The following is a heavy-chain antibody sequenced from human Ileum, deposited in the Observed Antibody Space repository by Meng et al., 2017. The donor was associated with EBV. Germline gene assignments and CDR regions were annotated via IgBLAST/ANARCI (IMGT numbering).Heavy chain of an antibody. CDR3: ARAHPVVYFFDY. CDR2: IQHSGST. V-gene: IGHV4-30-2*01. Sequence: RRRRSGSGLVKPSQTPSPTYAVSGGSISSVGHSWSWIRQPPGKGLEWIGDIQHSGSTYYNPSLKSRVTISVDRSRNQFSLKLSSVTAADTAVYYCARAHPVVYFFDYWGQGTLVTVSS. J-gene: IGHJ4*02. D-gene: IGHD4-23*01. CDR1: GGSISSVGHS.